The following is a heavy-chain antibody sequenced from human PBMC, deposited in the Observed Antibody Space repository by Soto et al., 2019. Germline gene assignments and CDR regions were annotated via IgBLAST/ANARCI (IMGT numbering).Heavy chain of an antibody. Sequence: QVQLVQSGAEVKQPGSSVKVSCKASGGTFSSYAISWVRQAPGQGLEWMGVIIPIFGTANYAQKFQGRVTITADKSTSTAYMELSSLRSEDTAVYYCARSEWELLAFDICGQGTMVTVSS. CDR3: ARSEWELLAFDI. J-gene: IGHJ3*02. V-gene: IGHV1-69*06. CDR1: GGTFSSYA. D-gene: IGHD1-26*01. CDR2: IIPIFGTA.